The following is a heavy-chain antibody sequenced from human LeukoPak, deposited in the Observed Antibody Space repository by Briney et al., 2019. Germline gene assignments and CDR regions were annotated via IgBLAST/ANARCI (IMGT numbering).Heavy chain of an antibody. CDR1: GGTFSSYA. Sequence: RASVKVSCKASGGTFSSYAISWVRQAPGQGLEWMGGIIPIFGTANYAQKFQGRVTITADESTSTAYMELSSLRSEDTAVYYCARAGFRYCSSTSCYTSFDYWGQGTLVTVSS. D-gene: IGHD2-2*02. CDR2: IIPIFGTA. CDR3: ARAGFRYCSSTSCYTSFDY. V-gene: IGHV1-69*13. J-gene: IGHJ4*02.